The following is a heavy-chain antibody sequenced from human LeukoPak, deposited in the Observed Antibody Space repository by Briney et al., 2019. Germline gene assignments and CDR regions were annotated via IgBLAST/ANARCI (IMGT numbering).Heavy chain of an antibody. D-gene: IGHD3-9*01. J-gene: IGHJ4*02. CDR1: GYTFTDYY. Sequence: GGSVKVSCGASGYTFTDYYIHWVRRAPGQGLGWMGWFEPETGVPRRTHKFQGRVTMTRDTSISTVYLDLNGLTFDDTAVYYCATDNYGMLDYWGQGTLVTVSS. V-gene: IGHV1-2*02. CDR2: FEPETGVP. CDR3: ATDNYGMLDY.